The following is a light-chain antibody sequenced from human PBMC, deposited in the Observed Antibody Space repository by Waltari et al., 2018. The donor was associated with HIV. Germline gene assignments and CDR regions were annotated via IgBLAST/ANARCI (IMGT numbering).Light chain of an antibody. CDR1: SGHNNYV. J-gene: IGLJ3*02. Sequence: QVVLTQPPSASASLGASVRLTCTLSSGHNNYVIAWHQQQPEKGPRFLMKLNSDGRPIKGDGVPDRFSGSSSGAERYLIISSLQSEDAADYFCQTWRTGLQVFGGGTRLTVL. CDR3: QTWRTGLQV. CDR2: LNSDGRP. V-gene: IGLV4-69*02.